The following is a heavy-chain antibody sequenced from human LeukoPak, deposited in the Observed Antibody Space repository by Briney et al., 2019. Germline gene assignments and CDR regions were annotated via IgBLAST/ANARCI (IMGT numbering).Heavy chain of an antibody. CDR2: ITRSGG. CDR3: ARDGDTTSKVDY. V-gene: IGHV3-11*01. Sequence: GGSLRLSCAASGFTFSDYYMSWIRQAPGKGLEWISHITRSGGFYADSVKGRFTISRDNAKNSLYLQMNSLRVEDTAVYYCARDGDTTSKVDYLGQGTLVTVSS. D-gene: IGHD7-27*01. CDR1: GFTFSDYY. J-gene: IGHJ4*02.